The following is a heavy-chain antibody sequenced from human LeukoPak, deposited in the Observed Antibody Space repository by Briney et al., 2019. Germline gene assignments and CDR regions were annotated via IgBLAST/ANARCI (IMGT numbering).Heavy chain of an antibody. CDR3: ARDLRGYSGYALDY. Sequence: PSETLSLTCTVSGGSISSYYWSWIRQPAGKGPEWIGRIYTSGSTNYNPSLKSRVTMSVDTSKNQFSLKLSSVTAADTAVYYCARDLRGYSGYALDYWGQGTLVTVSS. CDR2: IYTSGST. J-gene: IGHJ4*02. D-gene: IGHD5-12*01. CDR1: GGSISSYY. V-gene: IGHV4-4*07.